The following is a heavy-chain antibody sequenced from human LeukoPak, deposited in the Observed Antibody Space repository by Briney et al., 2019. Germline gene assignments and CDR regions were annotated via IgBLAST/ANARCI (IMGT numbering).Heavy chain of an antibody. CDR3: ARALRSIAAAGRKPQPIDY. CDR1: GFTFSSYG. D-gene: IGHD6-13*01. V-gene: IGHV3-30*03. CDR2: ISYDGSNK. J-gene: IGHJ4*02. Sequence: LTGGSLRLSCAASGFTFSSYGMHWVRQAPGKGLEWVAVISYDGSNKYYADSVKGRFTISRDNSKNTLYLQMNSLRAEDTAVYYCARALRSIAAAGRKPQPIDYWGQGTLVTVSS.